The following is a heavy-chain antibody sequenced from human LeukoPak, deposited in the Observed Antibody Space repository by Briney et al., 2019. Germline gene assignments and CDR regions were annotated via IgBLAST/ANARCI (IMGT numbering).Heavy chain of an antibody. Sequence: PGGSLRLSCAASGFTFSSYAMSWVRQAPGKGLEWVSAISGSGGSTYYADSVKGRFTISRDNSKNTLYLQMNSLRAEDTAVYYCAKKKARFLTGYYKDAFDIWGQGTMVTVSS. V-gene: IGHV3-23*01. CDR2: ISGSGGST. CDR3: AKKKARFLTGYYKDAFDI. J-gene: IGHJ3*02. CDR1: GFTFSSYA. D-gene: IGHD3-9*01.